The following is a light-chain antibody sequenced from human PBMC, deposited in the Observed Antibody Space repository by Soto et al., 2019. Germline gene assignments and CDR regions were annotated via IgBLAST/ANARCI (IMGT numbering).Light chain of an antibody. CDR3: LQHTTYPWT. V-gene: IGKV1-17*01. CDR2: AAS. Sequence: GDRVTITCRASQGVGNDLAWFQQKPWKAPERLIYAASSLHSGVPSRFSGSGSGTEFTLTISSLQPADFATYYCLQHTTYPWTFGQGTKVEIQ. CDR1: QGVGND. J-gene: IGKJ1*01.